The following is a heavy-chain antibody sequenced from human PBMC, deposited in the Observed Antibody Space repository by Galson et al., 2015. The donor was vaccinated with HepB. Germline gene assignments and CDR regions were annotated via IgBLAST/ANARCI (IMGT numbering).Heavy chain of an antibody. J-gene: IGHJ3*02. CDR2: INPNSGAT. D-gene: IGHD2-21*02. CDR1: GYTFTGYY. CDR3: ATCGGDCYLGPGDAFDI. V-gene: IGHV1-2*02. Sequence: SVKVSCKASGYTFTGYYIHWVRQAPGQGLDWMGWINPNSGATNYAQKFQGRVTMTRDTSISTAYMELSRLRSGDTAVYYCATCGGDCYLGPGDAFDIWGQGTIVTVSS.